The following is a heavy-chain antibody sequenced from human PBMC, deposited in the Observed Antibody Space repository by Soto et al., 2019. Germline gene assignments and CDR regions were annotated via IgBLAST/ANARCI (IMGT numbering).Heavy chain of an antibody. Sequence: QVQLVESGGGVVQPGRSLRLSCAASGFTFSSYGMHWVRQAPGKGLEWVAVIWYDGSNKYYADSVKGRFTISRDNSKNPLYLQMNRLRAEDMAVYYFARDGGYCSGGSCYSDPAYGMDVWGQGTTVTVSS. J-gene: IGHJ6*02. CDR1: GFTFSSYG. CDR2: IWYDGSNK. CDR3: ARDGGYCSGGSCYSDPAYGMDV. V-gene: IGHV3-33*01. D-gene: IGHD2-15*01.